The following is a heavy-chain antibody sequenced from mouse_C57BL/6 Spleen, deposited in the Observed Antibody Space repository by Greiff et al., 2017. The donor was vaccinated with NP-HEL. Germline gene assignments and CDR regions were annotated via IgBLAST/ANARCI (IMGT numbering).Heavy chain of an antibody. Sequence: QVQLKQSGPELVKPGASVKISCKASGYAFSSSWMNWVKQRPGKGLEWIGRIYPGDGDTKYNGKFKGKATLTADKSSRTAYMQVSSLTSDDSAVYFCAREGGNYYFDYWGQGTTLTVSS. J-gene: IGHJ2*01. D-gene: IGHD2-1*01. CDR3: AREGGNYYFDY. CDR2: IYPGDGDT. CDR1: GYAFSSSW. V-gene: IGHV1-82*01.